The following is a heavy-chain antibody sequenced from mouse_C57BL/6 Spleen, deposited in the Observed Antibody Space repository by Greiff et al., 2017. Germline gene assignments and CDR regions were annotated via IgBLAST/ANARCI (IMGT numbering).Heavy chain of an antibody. CDR3: ARLSMITTFFDY. CDR2: ISSGGSYT. J-gene: IGHJ2*01. Sequence: EVQLVESGGDLVKPGGSLKLSCAASGFTFSSYGMSWVRQTPDKRLEWVATISSGGSYTYYPDSVKGRFTISRDNAKNTLYLQMSSLKSEDTAMYYCARLSMITTFFDYWGQGTTLTVSS. D-gene: IGHD2-4*01. V-gene: IGHV5-6*01. CDR1: GFTFSSYG.